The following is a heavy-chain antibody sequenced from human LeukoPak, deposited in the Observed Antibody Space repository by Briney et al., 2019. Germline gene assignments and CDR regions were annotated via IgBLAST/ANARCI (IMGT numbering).Heavy chain of an antibody. CDR3: ARDGRFDP. CDR1: GYTFTGYY. Sequence: ASVKVSCKASGYTFTGYYMHWVRQAPGQGLEWMGWINPNSGGTNYAQKFQGRVTITADESTSTAYMELSSLRSEDTAVFYCARDGRFDPWGQGTLVTVSS. CDR2: INPNSGGT. J-gene: IGHJ5*02. V-gene: IGHV1-2*02. D-gene: IGHD1-26*01.